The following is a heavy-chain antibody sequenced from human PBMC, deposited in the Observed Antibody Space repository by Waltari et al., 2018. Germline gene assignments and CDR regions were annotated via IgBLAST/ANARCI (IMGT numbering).Heavy chain of an antibody. V-gene: IGHV7-4-1*02. CDR2: INTNTGNP. Sequence: QVQLVQSGSELKKPGASVKVSCKASGYTFTSSAMNGVRPVPGQGLEWIGWINTNTGNPTYAQGFTGRFVFSLDTSVSTAYLQISSLKAEDTAVYYCARGRHTAMVPLGFDYWGQGTLVTVSS. CDR3: ARGRHTAMVPLGFDY. J-gene: IGHJ4*02. D-gene: IGHD5-18*01. CDR1: GYTFTSSA.